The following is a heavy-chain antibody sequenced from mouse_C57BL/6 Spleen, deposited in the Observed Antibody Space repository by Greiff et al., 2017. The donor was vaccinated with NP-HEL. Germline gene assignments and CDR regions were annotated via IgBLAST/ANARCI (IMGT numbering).Heavy chain of an antibody. CDR1: GFTFSDYY. J-gene: IGHJ1*03. Sequence: EVQRVESEGGLVQPGSSMKLSCTASGFTFSDYYMAWVRQVPEKGLEWVANINYDGSSTYYLDSLKSRFIISRDNAKNILYLQMSSLKSEDTATYYCARPFITTVVATGDWYFDVWGTGTTVTVSS. D-gene: IGHD1-1*01. CDR3: ARPFITTVVATGDWYFDV. CDR2: INYDGSST. V-gene: IGHV5-16*01.